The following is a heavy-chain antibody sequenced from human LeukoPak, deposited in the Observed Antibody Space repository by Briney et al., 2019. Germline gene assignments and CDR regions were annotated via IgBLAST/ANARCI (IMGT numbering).Heavy chain of an antibody. J-gene: IGHJ4*02. CDR1: GNNFTNYW. CDR2: IYPGDSDT. Sequence: GESLKISCKGSGNNFTNYWIGWVRQMPGKALEWMWIIYPGDSDTRYSPSFQGQVTISADKSISTAYLQWSSLKASDTAMYYCARITTYYESDGYYDNPFDYWGQGTLVTVSS. D-gene: IGHD3-22*01. V-gene: IGHV5-51*01. CDR3: ARITTYYESDGYYDNPFDY.